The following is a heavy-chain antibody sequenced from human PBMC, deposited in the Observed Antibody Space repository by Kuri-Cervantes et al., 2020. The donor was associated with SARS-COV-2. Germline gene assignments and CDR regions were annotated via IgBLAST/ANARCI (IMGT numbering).Heavy chain of an antibody. Sequence: SETLSLTCAFYGESFSGYYWNWIRQSPGKGLEWIGEINHRGSTNYNPSLKSRVTISVDTSKNQFSLKLSSFTAADTAVYYCARFYDYFDYWGQGTLVTVSS. J-gene: IGHJ4*02. D-gene: IGHD3-16*01. CDR1: GESFSGYY. V-gene: IGHV4-34*01. CDR3: ARFYDYFDY. CDR2: INHRGST.